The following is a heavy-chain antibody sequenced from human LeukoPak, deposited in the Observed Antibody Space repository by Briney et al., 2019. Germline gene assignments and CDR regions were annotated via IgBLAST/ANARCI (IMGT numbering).Heavy chain of an antibody. D-gene: IGHD3-22*01. CDR3: AKDRPPYYYDSSGYHLYFQH. CDR2: ISGSGGST. Sequence: GGSLRLSCAASGFTFSSYAMSWVRQAPGKGLEWVSAISGSGGSTYYADSVKGRFTISRDNSKSTLYLQMNSLRAEDTAVYYCAKDRPPYYYDSSGYHLYFQHWGQGTLVTVSS. CDR1: GFTFSSYA. J-gene: IGHJ1*01. V-gene: IGHV3-23*01.